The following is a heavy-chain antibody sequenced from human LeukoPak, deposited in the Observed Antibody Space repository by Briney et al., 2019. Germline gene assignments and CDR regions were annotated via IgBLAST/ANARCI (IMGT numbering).Heavy chain of an antibody. Sequence: GGPLRLSCAASGFTFSSYWMSWVRQAPGKGLEWVANIKQDGSEKYYVDSVKGRFTISRDNAKNSLYLQMNSLRAEDTAVYYCAREPFLYYYGSGNPDYWGQGTLVTVSS. CDR3: AREPFLYYYGSGNPDY. D-gene: IGHD3-10*01. J-gene: IGHJ4*02. CDR1: GFTFSSYW. V-gene: IGHV3-7*03. CDR2: IKQDGSEK.